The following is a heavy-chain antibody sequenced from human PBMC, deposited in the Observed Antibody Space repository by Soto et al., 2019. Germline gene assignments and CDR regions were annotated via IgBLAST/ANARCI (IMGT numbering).Heavy chain of an antibody. CDR2: FSGSRGKT. D-gene: IGHD1-1*01. Sequence: EVQLLASGGNSAQPGGSLKLSCAVSGFPISDYGVTWVRQPPGKVLYWVSGFSGSRGKTFYADSVRGRFTISREYSTNSVYLQMDSVGAENTVVYYCVRWNGFGDSWWQRKLVNVSS. CDR1: GFPISDYG. V-gene: IGHV3-23*01. CDR3: VRWNGFGDS. J-gene: IGHJ4*02.